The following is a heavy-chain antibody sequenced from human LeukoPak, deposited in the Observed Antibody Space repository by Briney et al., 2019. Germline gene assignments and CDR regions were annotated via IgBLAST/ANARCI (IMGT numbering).Heavy chain of an antibody. D-gene: IGHD3-10*01. J-gene: IGHJ4*02. Sequence: ASVKVSCKASGYTLTDYYMHWVRQAPGQGLEWMGRINPSSGDANYAHKFQGRVTMTRDTSIGTAYMELSRLRSDDTAVYYCARSGRINGSGATDYWGQGTLVTVSS. CDR2: INPSSGDA. CDR3: ARSGRINGSGATDY. CDR1: GYTLTDYY. V-gene: IGHV1-2*06.